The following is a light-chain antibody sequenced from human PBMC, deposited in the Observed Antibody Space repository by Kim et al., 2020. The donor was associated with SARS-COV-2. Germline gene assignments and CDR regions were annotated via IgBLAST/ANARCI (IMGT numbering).Light chain of an antibody. CDR2: DVS. Sequence: QSVLTQPPSVSGSPGQSITISCTGTSSDVGGYNYVSWYQQHPGKAPKLMIYDVSKRPSGVSNRFSGSKSGNTASLTISGLQAEDEADYYCSSYTSSSTYVFGTGTKVTVL. CDR1: SSDVGGYNY. CDR3: SSYTSSSTYV. V-gene: IGLV2-14*01. J-gene: IGLJ1*01.